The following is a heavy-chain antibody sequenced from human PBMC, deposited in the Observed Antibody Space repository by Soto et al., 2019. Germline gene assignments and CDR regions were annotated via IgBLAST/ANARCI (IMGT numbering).Heavy chain of an antibody. Sequence: RGERRVSRTGSGGTPSSNYMSVGRHVPGKGLEWVSVIYSGGSTYYADSVKGRFTISRDNSKNTLYLQMNSLRAEDTAVYYCARDRVDTAFVTVAGVRYGMAVPGQGTTVTGS. CDR1: GGTPSSNY. CDR3: ARDRVDTAFVTVAGVRYGMAV. CDR2: IYSGGST. J-gene: IGHJ6*02. V-gene: IGHV3-53*01. D-gene: IGHD5-18*01.